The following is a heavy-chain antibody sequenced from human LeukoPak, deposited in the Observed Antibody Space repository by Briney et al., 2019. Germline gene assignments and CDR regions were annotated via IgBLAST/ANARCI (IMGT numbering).Heavy chain of an antibody. V-gene: IGHV3-53*01. Sequence: GWALRLSCAASGFTVSSNYMIWVRQAPGKGLEWVSVIYSSGSTYYADSVKGRFTISRDNAKNSLYLKVNSLRDEDTAVYYCARGSRFGVVERDAFDIWGLGTMVTVSS. J-gene: IGHJ3*02. D-gene: IGHD3-3*01. CDR3: ARGSRFGVVERDAFDI. CDR2: IYSSGST. CDR1: GFTVSSNY.